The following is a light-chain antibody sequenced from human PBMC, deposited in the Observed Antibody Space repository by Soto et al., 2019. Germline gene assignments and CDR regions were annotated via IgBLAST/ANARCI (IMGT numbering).Light chain of an antibody. J-gene: IGKJ4*01. V-gene: IGKV1-9*01. Sequence: IQLTQSPSSLSASVGDRVTITCRASQGISSYLAWYQQKPGKDPKLLIYAASTLQSGVPSRFSGSGSGTDFTLTISSLQPEDFATYYCQQLNSYPPSLTFGGGTKVEIK. CDR2: AAS. CDR3: QQLNSYPPSLT. CDR1: QGISSY.